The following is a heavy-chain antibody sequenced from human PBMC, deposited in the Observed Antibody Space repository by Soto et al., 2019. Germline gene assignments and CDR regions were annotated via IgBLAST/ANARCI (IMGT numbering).Heavy chain of an antibody. V-gene: IGHV1-58*01. CDR1: GFTFTSSA. D-gene: IGHD2-15*01. CDR2: IVVGSGNT. J-gene: IGHJ5*02. Sequence: SVKVSCKASGFTFTSSAVQWVRQARGQRLEWIGWIVVGSGNTNYAQKFQERVTITRDMSTSTAYMELSSLRSEDTAVYYCAAGYCSGGSCYSVVWFDPWGQGTLVTVSS. CDR3: AAGYCSGGSCYSVVWFDP.